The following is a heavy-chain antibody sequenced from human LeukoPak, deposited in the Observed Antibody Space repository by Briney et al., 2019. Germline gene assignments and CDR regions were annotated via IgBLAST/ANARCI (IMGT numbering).Heavy chain of an antibody. V-gene: IGHV1-24*01. D-gene: IGHD2-15*01. Sequence: GASVTVSCKVSGYTLTELSMHWVRQAPGKGLEWMGGFDPEDGETIYAQKFQGRVTMTEDTSTDTAYMEVSSLRSEDTAVYYCALGGGLRGWFDPWGQGTLVTVSS. J-gene: IGHJ5*02. CDR2: FDPEDGET. CDR1: GYTLTELS. CDR3: ALGGGLRGWFDP.